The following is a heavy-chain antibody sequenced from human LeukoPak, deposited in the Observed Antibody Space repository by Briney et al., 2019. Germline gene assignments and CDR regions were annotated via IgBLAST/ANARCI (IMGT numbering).Heavy chain of an antibody. Sequence: GRSLRHSCAASGFTFSSYAMHWVRQAPGKGLEWVAVISYDGSNKYYADSVKGRFTISRDNSKNTLYLQMNSLRAEDTAVYYCARDFSGSYYGTTDYGMDVWGQGTTVTVSS. J-gene: IGHJ6*02. CDR2: ISYDGSNK. CDR1: GFTFSSYA. D-gene: IGHD1-26*01. V-gene: IGHV3-30-3*01. CDR3: ARDFSGSYYGTTDYGMDV.